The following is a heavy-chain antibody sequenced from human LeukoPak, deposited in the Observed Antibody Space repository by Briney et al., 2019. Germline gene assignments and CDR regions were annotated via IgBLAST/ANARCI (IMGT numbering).Heavy chain of an antibody. CDR1: RFTVSSNY. J-gene: IGHJ4*02. Sequence: GGSLRLSCAASRFTVSSNYMNWVRQAPGKGLEWVSIIYSGGDTYYADSVKGRFTISRDNSKNTLYLQMNNLRADDTAVYYCTRGPGSTWYSDYWGQGTLVTVSS. D-gene: IGHD6-13*01. CDR3: TRGPGSTWYSDY. CDR2: IYSGGDT. V-gene: IGHV3-66*02.